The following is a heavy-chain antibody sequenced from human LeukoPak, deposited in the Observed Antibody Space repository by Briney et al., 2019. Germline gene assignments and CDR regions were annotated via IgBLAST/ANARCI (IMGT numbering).Heavy chain of an antibody. CDR3: ARDQEGFDY. CDR1: GYTFTNNY. Sequence: EASVKVSCKASGYTFTNNYLHWVRQAPGQGLEWMGMIYPRDGSTSYAQNFQGRVTVTWDTSTTTVHMELRGLRSEDTAVYYCARDQEGFDYWGQGTVVTVSS. J-gene: IGHJ4*02. CDR2: IYPRDGST. V-gene: IGHV1-46*01.